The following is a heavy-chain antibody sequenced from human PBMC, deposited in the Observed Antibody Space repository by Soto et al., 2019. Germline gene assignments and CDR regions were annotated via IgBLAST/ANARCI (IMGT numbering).Heavy chain of an antibody. D-gene: IGHD2-15*01. CDR2: ISYDGSDK. V-gene: IGHV3-30*03. J-gene: IGHJ6*02. CDR3: TTDPVVGAYYYYYGMDV. Sequence: GWSLRLSCAASGFTFSSYGFHWVRQAPGKGLEWVALISYDGSDKYYADSVKGRFTISRDNFKNTLYLQMNSLKTEDTAVYYCTTDPVVGAYYYYYGMDVWGQGTTVTVSS. CDR1: GFTFSSYG.